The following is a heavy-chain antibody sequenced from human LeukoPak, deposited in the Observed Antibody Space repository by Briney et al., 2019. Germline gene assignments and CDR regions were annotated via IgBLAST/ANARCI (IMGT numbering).Heavy chain of an antibody. V-gene: IGHV4-59*01. Sequence: SETLSLTCTVSGGSISSYYWSWIRQPPGKGLEWIGYIYYSGSTNYNPSLKSRVTLSVDTSKNQFSLKLSSVTAADTAVYYCARVRTGVDYYYGMDVWGKGTTVTVSS. CDR2: IYYSGST. D-gene: IGHD7-27*01. CDR3: ARVRTGVDYYYGMDV. J-gene: IGHJ6*04. CDR1: GGSISSYY.